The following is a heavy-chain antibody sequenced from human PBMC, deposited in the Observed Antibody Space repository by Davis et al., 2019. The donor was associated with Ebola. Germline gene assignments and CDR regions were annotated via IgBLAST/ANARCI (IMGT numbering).Heavy chain of an antibody. Sequence: SETLSLTCTVFRDSVSGYYWSWIRQPPGKGLEWIGYIYYSGSTNYNPSLKSRVTISVDTSKNQFSLKLSSVTAADTAMYYCARRGTSSWYAGWFDPWGQGTLVTVSS. D-gene: IGHD6-13*01. CDR1: RDSVSGYY. V-gene: IGHV4-59*08. J-gene: IGHJ5*02. CDR2: IYYSGST. CDR3: ARRGTSSWYAGWFDP.